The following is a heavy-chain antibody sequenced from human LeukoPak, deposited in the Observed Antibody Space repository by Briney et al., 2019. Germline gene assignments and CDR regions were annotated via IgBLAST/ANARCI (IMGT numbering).Heavy chain of an antibody. CDR2: IIPILGIA. Sequence: ASVKVSCKASGGTFSSYAISWVRQAPGQGLEWMGRIIPILGIANYAQKFQGRVTITADKSTSTAYMELSSLRSEDTAVYYCASKDGGYGNWDYWGQGTLVTVSS. J-gene: IGHJ4*02. CDR1: GGTFSSYA. CDR3: ASKDGGYGNWDY. V-gene: IGHV1-69*04. D-gene: IGHD5-12*01.